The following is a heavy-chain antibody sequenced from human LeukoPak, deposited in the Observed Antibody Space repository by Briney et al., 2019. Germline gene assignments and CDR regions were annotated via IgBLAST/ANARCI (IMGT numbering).Heavy chain of an antibody. Sequence: PGGSLRLSCAASGFTFSSYAMSWVRQAPGKGLEWVSAISCRGSSTYYADSVKGRFTISRDNSKNTLYLQMNSLRAEDTAVYYCAKDGGYSGYEGYFVYWGQGTLVTVSS. D-gene: IGHD5-12*01. CDR3: AKDGGYSGYEGYFVY. J-gene: IGHJ4*02. V-gene: IGHV3-23*01. CDR2: ISCRGSST. CDR1: GFTFSSYA.